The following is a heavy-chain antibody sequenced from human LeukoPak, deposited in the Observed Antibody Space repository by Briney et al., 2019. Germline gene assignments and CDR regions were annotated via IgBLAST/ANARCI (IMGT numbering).Heavy chain of an antibody. CDR3: ARDHWGRYCSGGSCYLEPLNWFDP. D-gene: IGHD2-15*01. Sequence: SETLSLTCTVSGGSISSSSYYWGWIRQPPGKGLEWIGSIYYSGSTYYNPSLKSRVTISVDTSKNQFSLKLSSVTAADTAVYYCARDHWGRYCSGGSCYLEPLNWFDPWGQGTLVTVSS. CDR1: GGSISSSSYY. V-gene: IGHV4-39*07. J-gene: IGHJ5*02. CDR2: IYYSGST.